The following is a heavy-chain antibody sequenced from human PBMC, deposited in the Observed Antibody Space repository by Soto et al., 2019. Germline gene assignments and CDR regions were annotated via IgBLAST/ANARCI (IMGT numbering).Heavy chain of an antibody. Sequence: PSETLSLTCTVSGGSISSYYWSWIRQPAGKGLEWIGRIYTSGSTNYNPSLKSRVTMSVDTSKNQFSLKLSSVTAADTAVYYCARDTSGWYDYYYGMDVWGQGTTVTVSS. CDR1: GGSISSYY. J-gene: IGHJ6*02. CDR2: IYTSGST. V-gene: IGHV4-4*07. CDR3: ARDTSGWYDYYYGMDV. D-gene: IGHD6-19*01.